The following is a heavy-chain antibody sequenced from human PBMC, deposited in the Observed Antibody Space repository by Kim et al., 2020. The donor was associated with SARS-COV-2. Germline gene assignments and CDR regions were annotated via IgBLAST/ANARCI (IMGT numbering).Heavy chain of an antibody. Sequence: GGSLRLSCAASEFTFDDYAMHWVRQAPGKGLEWVSLISEDGGSTYYADSMKGRLTISRDNSKNSLYLQMNSLRTEDTALYYCAKDIEFGGLYYCYYYMDVWGKGTTVTVSS. CDR1: EFTFDDYA. D-gene: IGHD3-10*01. CDR2: ISEDGGST. CDR3: AKDIEFGGLYYCYYYMDV. J-gene: IGHJ6*03. V-gene: IGHV3-43*02.